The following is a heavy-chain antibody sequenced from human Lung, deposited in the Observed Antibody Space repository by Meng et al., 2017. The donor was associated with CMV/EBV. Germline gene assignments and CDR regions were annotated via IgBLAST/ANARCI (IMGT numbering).Heavy chain of an antibody. D-gene: IGHD1-26*01. V-gene: IGHV3-74*01. CDR2: IKFDGTYA. J-gene: IGHJ4*02. Sequence: CADSGFTFNRYWMHWVRQAPGKGLIWVARIKFDGTYANYADSVRGRFTISRDNAGDRLFLQMNSLRAEDTALYFCVRDGDKWNFDYWGKGTLVTVSS. CDR3: VRDGDKWNFDY. CDR1: GFTFNRYW.